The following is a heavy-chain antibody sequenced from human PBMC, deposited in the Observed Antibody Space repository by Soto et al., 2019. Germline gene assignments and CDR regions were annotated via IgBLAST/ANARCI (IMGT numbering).Heavy chain of an antibody. CDR3: AYRCLMRGSFDC. CDR1: GFSISTSEVG. J-gene: IGHJ4*02. V-gene: IGHV2-5*02. Sequence: QITLKESGPTLVKLTQTLTLNCTFSGFSISTSEVGVGWIRQSPGKGLECLALLYWDNDKRYSPSLKNRLTLPKDTSNHQVVLTMTSMDPVDTATYYWAYRCLMRGSFDCWGQGILVTVSS. D-gene: IGHD3-10*01. CDR2: LYWDNDK.